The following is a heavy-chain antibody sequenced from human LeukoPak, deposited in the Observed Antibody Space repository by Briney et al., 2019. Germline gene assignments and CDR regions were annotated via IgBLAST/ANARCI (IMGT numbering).Heavy chain of an antibody. J-gene: IGHJ4*02. Sequence: SETLSLTCTVSGGSISSYYWSWIRQPPGKGLEWNGYIYYSGSTNYNPSLKSRVTISVDTSKNQFSLKLSSVTAADTAVYYCARMGASGSFSFDYWGQGTLVTVSS. D-gene: IGHD1-26*01. CDR3: ARMGASGSFSFDY. V-gene: IGHV4-59*08. CDR2: IYYSGST. CDR1: GGSISSYY.